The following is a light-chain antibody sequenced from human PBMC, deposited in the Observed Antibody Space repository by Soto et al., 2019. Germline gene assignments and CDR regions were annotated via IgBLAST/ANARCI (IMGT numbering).Light chain of an antibody. CDR3: SSFTSTNTVL. Sequence: QSVQTQPASVSGSPGQSITISCTGTSSDVGGYNYVSWYQQHPGKAPKLMIYNVSNRPSGVSNRFSGSKSGNTASLTISGLQAEDEGHYYCSSFTSTNTVLFGGGTQLTVL. CDR2: NVS. V-gene: IGLV2-14*01. J-gene: IGLJ2*01. CDR1: SSDVGGYNY.